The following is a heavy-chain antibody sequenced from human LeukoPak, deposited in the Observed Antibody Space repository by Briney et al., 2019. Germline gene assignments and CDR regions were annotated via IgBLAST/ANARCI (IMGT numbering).Heavy chain of an antibody. D-gene: IGHD4-17*01. CDR1: GYSFTSYW. CDR2: IDPSDSYT. J-gene: IGHJ4*02. CDR3: ARQATVTTMLDY. Sequence: GDSLKISCKGSGYSFTSYWISWVRQMPGKGLEWMGRIDPSDSYTKYSPSFQGHVTISTDKSISTAYLQWSSLKASDTAMYYCARQATVTTMLDYWGQGSLVTVSS. V-gene: IGHV5-10-1*01.